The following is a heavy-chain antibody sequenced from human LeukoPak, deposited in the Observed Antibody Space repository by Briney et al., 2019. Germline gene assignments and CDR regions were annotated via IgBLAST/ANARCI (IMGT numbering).Heavy chain of an antibody. D-gene: IGHD6-19*01. Sequence: PGGSLRLSCAASGFTFSSYEMNWVRQAPGRGLEWVSYISGSGVTMYYADSVKGRFTISRDDAKSSLYLQMNSLRAEDTAVYYCAREDIRLDYFDYWGQGTLVTVSS. V-gene: IGHV3-48*03. J-gene: IGHJ4*02. CDR3: AREDIRLDYFDY. CDR2: ISGSGVTM. CDR1: GFTFSSYE.